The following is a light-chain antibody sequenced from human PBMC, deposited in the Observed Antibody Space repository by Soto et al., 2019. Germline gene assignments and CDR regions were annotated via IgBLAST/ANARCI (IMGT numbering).Light chain of an antibody. CDR3: LLYYGASHV. J-gene: IGLJ3*02. CDR2: NTN. CDR1: TGTVTNGHY. V-gene: IGLV7-46*01. Sequence: QAVVTQEPSLTVSPGGTVTLTCGSSTGTVTNGHYPYWFHQKPGQAPRTLIYNTNNKHSWTPARFSGSLLGGKAALTVSRVEPEDEADYYCLLYYGASHVFGGGTKLTVL.